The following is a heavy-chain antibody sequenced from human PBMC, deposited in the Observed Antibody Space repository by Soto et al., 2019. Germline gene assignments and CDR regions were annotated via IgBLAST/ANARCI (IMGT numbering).Heavy chain of an antibody. CDR3: AKDLYSSGWYYYYGMDV. D-gene: IGHD6-19*01. V-gene: IGHV3-30*18. CDR1: GFTFSSYG. CDR2: ISYDGSNK. Sequence: GGSPRLSCAAPGFTFSSYGMHWVRPAPGKGLEWVAVISYDGSNKYYADSVKGRFTISRDNSKNTLYLQMNSLRAEDTAVYYCAKDLYSSGWYYYYGMDVWGQGTTVTVSS. J-gene: IGHJ6*02.